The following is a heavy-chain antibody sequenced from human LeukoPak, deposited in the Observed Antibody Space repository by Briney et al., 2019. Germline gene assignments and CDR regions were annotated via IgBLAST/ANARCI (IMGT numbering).Heavy chain of an antibody. J-gene: IGHJ6*03. Sequence: GGSLRLSCAASGFTFSSYSMNWVRQAPGKGLEWVSSISSSSSYIYYADSVKGRFTISRDNAKNSLYLQMNSLRAEDTAVYYCARVGWGLGATLHYMDVWGKGTTVTVSS. V-gene: IGHV3-21*01. CDR2: ISSSSSYI. D-gene: IGHD1-26*01. CDR3: ARVGWGLGATLHYMDV. CDR1: GFTFSSYS.